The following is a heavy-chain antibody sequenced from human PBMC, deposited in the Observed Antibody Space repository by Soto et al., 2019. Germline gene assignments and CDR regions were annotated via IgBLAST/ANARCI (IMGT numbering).Heavy chain of an antibody. CDR2: ISSSSSYI. CDR1: GFTFSSYS. CDR3: ARIGYCSGGSCYPTDAFDI. Sequence: PGGSLRLSCAASGFTFSSYSMNWVRQAPGKGLEWVSSISSSSSYIYYADSVKGRFTISRDNAKNSLYLQMNSLRAEDTAVYYRARIGYCSGGSCYPTDAFDIWGQGTMVTVSS. D-gene: IGHD2-15*01. V-gene: IGHV3-21*01. J-gene: IGHJ3*02.